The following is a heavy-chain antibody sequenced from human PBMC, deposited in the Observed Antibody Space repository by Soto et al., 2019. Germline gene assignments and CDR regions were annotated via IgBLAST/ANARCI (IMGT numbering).Heavy chain of an antibody. V-gene: IGHV5-10-1*01. J-gene: IGHJ5*02. CDR2: IDPVDSYT. D-gene: IGHD6-13*01. Sequence: GESLKISCKGCGYSFTNYWISWVRRMPGKGLEWMGNIDPVDSYTNYGPSFQGHVTFSVDTSISTAYLQWSSLKASDTAMYYCARIESIARNWFDPWGQGTLVTVSS. CDR3: ARIESIARNWFDP. CDR1: GYSFTNYW.